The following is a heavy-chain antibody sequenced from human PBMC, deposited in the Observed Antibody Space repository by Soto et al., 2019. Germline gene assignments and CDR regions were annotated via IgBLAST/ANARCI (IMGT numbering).Heavy chain of an antibody. CDR3: ARDKAYYDFWSGYSNYYYYYGMDV. D-gene: IGHD3-3*01. CDR2: MYDSGSI. J-gene: IGHJ6*02. Sequence: LSLTCTVSDGSISRHYWTWIRQPPEKGLEWIGYMYDSGSINYNPSLKSRVTISVDTSKNQFSLKLSSVTAADTAVYYCARDKAYYDFWSGYSNYYYYYGMDVWGQGTTVTVSS. V-gene: IGHV4-59*11. CDR1: DGSISRHY.